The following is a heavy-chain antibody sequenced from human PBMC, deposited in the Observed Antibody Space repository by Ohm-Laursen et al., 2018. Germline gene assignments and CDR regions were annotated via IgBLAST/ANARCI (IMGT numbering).Heavy chain of an antibody. Sequence: PSDTLSLTCTVSGGSISNYYWSWIRQPPGKGLEWIGYIYYSGRTNYNPSLKSRVTISVDTSKNQYSLRLNSVTAADPAVYYCARGGSGPAAAWYSWGQGTLVTVSS. D-gene: IGHD2-2*01. V-gene: IGHV4-59*07. CDR3: ARGGSGPAAAWYS. CDR1: GGSISNYY. J-gene: IGHJ4*02. CDR2: IYYSGRT.